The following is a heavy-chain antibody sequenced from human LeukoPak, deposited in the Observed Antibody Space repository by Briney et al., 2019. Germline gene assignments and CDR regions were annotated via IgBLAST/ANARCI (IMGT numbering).Heavy chain of an antibody. CDR1: GYTFTGYY. J-gene: IGHJ6*02. CDR2: INPNNGGT. CDR3: ARGGRDILTGYYTDFYYGMDV. Sequence: ASVKVSCKASGYTFTGYYMHWVRQAPGQGLEWMGRINPNNGGTNDAQKFQGRVTMTRDTSISTAYMELSRLRSDDTAVYYCARGGRDILTGYYTDFYYGMDVWGQGTTVTVSS. D-gene: IGHD3-9*01. V-gene: IGHV1-2*06.